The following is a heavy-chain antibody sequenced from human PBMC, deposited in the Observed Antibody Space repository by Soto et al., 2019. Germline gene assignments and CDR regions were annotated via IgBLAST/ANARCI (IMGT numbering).Heavy chain of an antibody. D-gene: IGHD2-15*01. J-gene: IGHJ5*02. CDR1: GFTFSSYG. Sequence: QVQLVASGGGVVQPGRSLRLSCAASGFTFSSYGMHWVRQAPGKGLEWVAVISYDGSNKYYADSVKGRFTISRDNSKNVMYLQMNSLRAEDTAVCYCAKDWDCSGGSRLPDFAGVNWFVPWGQGTLVTVSS. CDR2: ISYDGSNK. V-gene: IGHV3-30*18. CDR3: AKDWDCSGGSRLPDFAGVNWFVP.